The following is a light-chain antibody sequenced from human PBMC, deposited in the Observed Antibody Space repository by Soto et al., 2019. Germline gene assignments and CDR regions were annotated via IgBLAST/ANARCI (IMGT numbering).Light chain of an antibody. CDR3: QQLNSYE. CDR1: QAISRY. CDR2: AAT. V-gene: IGKV1-9*01. Sequence: QLTQSPSSLSASIGDRVIITCRATQAISRYLAWYQQKPGAAPKLLIYAATTLQSGVPSRFSGAASGTEFTLIIISLQSYDFATYYCQQLNSYEFGQGTKVEIK. J-gene: IGKJ1*01.